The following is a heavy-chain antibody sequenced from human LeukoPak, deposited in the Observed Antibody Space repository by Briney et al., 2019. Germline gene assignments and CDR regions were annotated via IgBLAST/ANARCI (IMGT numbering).Heavy chain of an antibody. CDR2: IKQDGSEK. V-gene: IGHV3-7*01. CDR3: AREPPYYYYYYGMDV. Sequence: GGSLRLSCAASGFTFSSYRMSWVRQAPGKGLEWVANIKQDGSEKYYVDSVKGRFTISRDNAKNSLYLQMNSLRAEDTAVYYCAREPPYYYYYYGMDVWGQGTTVTVSS. J-gene: IGHJ6*02. CDR1: GFTFSSYR.